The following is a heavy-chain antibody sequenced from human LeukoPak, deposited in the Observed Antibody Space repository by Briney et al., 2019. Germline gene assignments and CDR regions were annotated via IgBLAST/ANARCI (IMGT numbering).Heavy chain of an antibody. D-gene: IGHD4-17*01. CDR2: ISYDGSNK. CDR1: GFTFSDHY. Sequence: GGSLRLSCAASGFTFSDHYMDWVRQAPGKGLEWVAVISYDGSNKYYADSVKGRFTVSRDNSKNTLYLQMNSLRAEDTAVYYCARLTPDYGDYSPFDYWGQGTLVTVSS. J-gene: IGHJ4*02. CDR3: ARLTPDYGDYSPFDY. V-gene: IGHV3-30-3*01.